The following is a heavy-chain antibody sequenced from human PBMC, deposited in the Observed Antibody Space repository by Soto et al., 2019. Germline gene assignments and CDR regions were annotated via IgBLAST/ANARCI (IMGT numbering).Heavy chain of an antibody. J-gene: IGHJ4*02. Sequence: QVQLQQWGAGLLKPSETLSLTCAVYGGSFSGYYWSWIRQPPGKGLEWIGEINHSGSTNYNPSLKSRVTISVHTSMHQFSLELSSVTAADTAVYYCARAPDLGWFYFDYWGQGTLVTVSS. CDR2: INHSGST. CDR3: ARAPDLGWFYFDY. D-gene: IGHD2-15*01. CDR1: GGSFSGYY. V-gene: IGHV4-34*01.